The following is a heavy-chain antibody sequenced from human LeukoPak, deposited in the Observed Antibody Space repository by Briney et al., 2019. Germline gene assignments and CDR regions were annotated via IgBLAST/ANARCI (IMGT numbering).Heavy chain of an antibody. D-gene: IGHD3-10*01. CDR2: LYSGGST. Sequence: GGSLRLSCAASVFTVSSNYMSWVRQAPGEGLGWVSVLYSGGSTYYADSVKGRFTISRDDSKNTMYLQMNSLKTEDTAVYYCITDPGSGSSQKIDYWGQGTLVTVSS. CDR1: VFTVSSNY. V-gene: IGHV3-53*01. CDR3: ITDPGSGSSQKIDY. J-gene: IGHJ4*02.